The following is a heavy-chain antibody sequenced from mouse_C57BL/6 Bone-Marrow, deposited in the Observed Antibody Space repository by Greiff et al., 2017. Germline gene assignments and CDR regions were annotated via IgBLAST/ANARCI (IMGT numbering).Heavy chain of an antibody. CDR3: ARGGYAMDY. J-gene: IGHJ4*01. Sequence: LVESGAELARPGASVKLSCKASGYTFTSYGISWVKQRTGQGLEWIGEIYPRSGNTYYNEKFKGKATLTADKSSSTAYMELRSLTSEDSAVXFCARGGYAMDYWGQGTSVTVSS. CDR2: IYPRSGNT. CDR1: GYTFTSYG. V-gene: IGHV1-81*01.